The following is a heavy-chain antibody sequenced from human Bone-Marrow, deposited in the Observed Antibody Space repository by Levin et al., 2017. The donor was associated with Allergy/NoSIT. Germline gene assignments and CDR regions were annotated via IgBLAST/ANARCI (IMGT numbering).Heavy chain of an antibody. D-gene: IGHD5-18*01. V-gene: IGHV3-53*01. CDR3: ARGTPGYSYGSRYDS. CDR2: IYGAGNT. Sequence: GGSLRLSCSASGFSVSTNYMSWVRQAPGKGLECVSVIYGAGNTYYTDSVKGRFTISRDNSKTTMFLQMNSLRVDDTAVYYCARGTPGYSYGSRYDSWGQGTLVTVSS. J-gene: IGHJ4*02. CDR1: GFSVSTNY.